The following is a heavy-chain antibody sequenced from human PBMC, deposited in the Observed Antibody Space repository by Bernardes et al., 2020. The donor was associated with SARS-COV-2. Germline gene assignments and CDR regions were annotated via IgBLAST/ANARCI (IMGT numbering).Heavy chain of an antibody. Sequence: GSLRLSCIASGFTFSNYWMRWVRQAPGKGLEWVANIKQDGSEKYYVDSVKGRFTISRDNAKNSVYLQMSSLRAEDTAVYYCAKDLYTKNMGYYYNGMDVWGQGTTVTVSS. V-gene: IGHV3-7*01. D-gene: IGHD2-8*01. CDR2: IKQDGSEK. CDR1: GFTFSNYW. CDR3: AKDLYTKNMGYYYNGMDV. J-gene: IGHJ6*02.